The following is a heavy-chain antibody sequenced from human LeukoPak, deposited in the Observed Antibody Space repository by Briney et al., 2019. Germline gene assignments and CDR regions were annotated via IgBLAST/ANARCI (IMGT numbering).Heavy chain of an antibody. D-gene: IGHD3-9*01. J-gene: IGHJ4*02. V-gene: IGHV4-61*01. CDR3: ARDNHDILTGYYFDY. Sequence: SETLSLTCTVSGGSVSSGSYYWSWIRQPPGKGLEWLGYIYYSGSTNYNPSLKSRVTISVDTSKNQFSLKLSSVTAADTAVYYCARDNHDILTGYYFDYWGQGTLVTVSS. CDR1: GGSVSSGSYY. CDR2: IYYSGST.